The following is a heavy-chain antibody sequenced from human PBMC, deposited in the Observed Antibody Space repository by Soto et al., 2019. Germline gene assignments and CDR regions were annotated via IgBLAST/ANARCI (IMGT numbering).Heavy chain of an antibody. V-gene: IGHV5-51*01. D-gene: IGHD3-22*01. CDR3: ARHRTYYDSSGYPTDGFYYYYGMDV. J-gene: IGHJ6*02. CDR1: GYSFTSYW. CDR2: IYPGDSDT. Sequence: GESLKISCKGSGYSFTSYWIGWVRQMPGKGLEWMGIIYPGDSDTRYSPSFQGQVTISADKSISTAYLQWSSLKASDTAMYYCARHRTYYDSSGYPTDGFYYYYGMDVWGQGTTVTVSS.